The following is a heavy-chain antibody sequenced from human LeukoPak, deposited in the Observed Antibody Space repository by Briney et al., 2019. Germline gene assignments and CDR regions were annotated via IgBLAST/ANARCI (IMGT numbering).Heavy chain of an antibody. CDR3: AKINNNDDY. J-gene: IGHJ4*01. CDR2: ISPDGNLE. V-gene: IGHV3-30*18. CDR1: GFTFTTFG. D-gene: IGHD1/OR15-1a*01. Sequence: GRSLRLSCEASGFTFTTFGIHWVRQAPGKGLEWVAAISPDGNLEYYTDSVQGRFTVSRDNSKNMIYLQMNSLRGEDSALYYCAKINNNDDYWGHGTLVTVSS.